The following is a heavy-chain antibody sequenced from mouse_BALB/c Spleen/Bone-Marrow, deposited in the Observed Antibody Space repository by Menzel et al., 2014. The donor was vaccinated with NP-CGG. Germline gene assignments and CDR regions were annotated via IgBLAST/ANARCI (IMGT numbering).Heavy chain of an antibody. CDR3: ARGGGAYYGNYWFAY. V-gene: IGHV5-6*02. Sequence: VMLVESGGDLVKPGGSLKLSCAASGFTFSSYGMFWVRQTPDKRLEWVATISSGGSYTYYPDSVKGRFTISRDNAKNTLYLQMSSLKSEDTAMYYCARGGGAYYGNYWFAYWGQGTLVTVSA. J-gene: IGHJ3*01. D-gene: IGHD2-10*01. CDR2: ISSGGSYT. CDR1: GFTFSSYG.